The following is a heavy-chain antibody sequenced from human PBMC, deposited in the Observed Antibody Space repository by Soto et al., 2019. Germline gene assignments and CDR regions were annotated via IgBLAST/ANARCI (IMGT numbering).Heavy chain of an antibody. CDR3: ARSQYCSSASCFAFDY. D-gene: IGHD2-2*01. V-gene: IGHV3-33*01. J-gene: IGHJ4*02. CDR1: GFTFRNFG. Sequence: QVQLVESGGRAVQPGRSLRLACATSGFTFRNFGMQWVRQAPGKGLEWVAVIWSDGNKTFYRNSVKGRFTISRDNAENTLFLQMNSLSVEDTAFYYCARSQYCSSASCFAFDYWGRGTLVTVSS. CDR2: IWSDGNKT.